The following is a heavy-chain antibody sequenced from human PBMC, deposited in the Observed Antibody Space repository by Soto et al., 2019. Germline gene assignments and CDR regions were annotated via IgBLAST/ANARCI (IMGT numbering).Heavy chain of an antibody. CDR2: ISSSGSTI. CDR1: GFTFSSYE. Sequence: PGGSLRLSCAASGFTFSSYEMNWVRQAPGKGLEWVSYISSSGSTIYYADSVKGRFTISRDNAKNSLYLQMNSLRAEDTAVYYCARGAVTIFGVVSSRNYFDYWGQGTLVTVSS. D-gene: IGHD3-3*01. J-gene: IGHJ4*02. V-gene: IGHV3-48*03. CDR3: ARGAVTIFGVVSSRNYFDY.